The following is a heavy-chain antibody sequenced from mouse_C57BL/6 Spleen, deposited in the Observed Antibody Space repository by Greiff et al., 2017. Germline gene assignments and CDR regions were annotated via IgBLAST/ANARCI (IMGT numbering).Heavy chain of an antibody. Sequence: EVQLQQPGPELVKPGASVKISCKASGYTFTDYNMHWVKQSPGKSLEWIGDINPNNGGTIYNQKFKGKATLTVDKSSSTAYMELRVLTSGDTAVYYCARYGCYFDYWGQGTTLTVSS. CDR1: GYTFTDYN. J-gene: IGHJ2*01. V-gene: IGHV1-18*01. CDR3: ARYGCYFDY. CDR2: INPNNGGT. D-gene: IGHD1-1*01.